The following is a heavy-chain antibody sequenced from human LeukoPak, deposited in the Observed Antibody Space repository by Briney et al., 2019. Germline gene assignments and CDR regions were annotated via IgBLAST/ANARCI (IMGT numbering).Heavy chain of an antibody. CDR3: AKDLLLWFGESPGDY. CDR1: GFTFSSYA. Sequence: GGSLRLSCAASGFTFSSYAMSWVRQAPGKGLEWVSAISGSGGSTYYADSVKGRFTISRDNSKNTLYLQVNSLRAEDTAVYYCAKDLLLWFGESPGDYWGQGTLVTVSS. D-gene: IGHD3-10*01. V-gene: IGHV3-23*01. J-gene: IGHJ4*02. CDR2: ISGSGGST.